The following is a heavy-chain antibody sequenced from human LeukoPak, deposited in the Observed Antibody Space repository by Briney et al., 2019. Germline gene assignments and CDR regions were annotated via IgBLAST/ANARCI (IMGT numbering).Heavy chain of an antibody. Sequence: SETLSLTCTVSGRSISSYYWSWMRHPPGKGLEWVGYIYYSGSTNYNPSLKSRVTISVDPPKNQFPLKLSSVTAADTAVYYCARSPTAVAGDALFDYWGQGTLVTVSS. CDR3: ARSPTAVAGDALFDY. CDR2: IYYSGST. CDR1: GRSISSYY. J-gene: IGHJ4*02. V-gene: IGHV4-59*08. D-gene: IGHD6-19*01.